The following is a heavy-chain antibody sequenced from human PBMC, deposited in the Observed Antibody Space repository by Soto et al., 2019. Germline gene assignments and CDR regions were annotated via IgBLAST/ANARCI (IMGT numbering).Heavy chain of an antibody. V-gene: IGHV3-30*18. CDR3: AKDQKFDFWSGYYSYYYYGMDV. Sequence: PGGSLRLSCAASGFTFSSYGMHWVRQAPGKGLEWVAVISYDGSNKYYADSVKGRFTISRDNSKNTLYLQMNSLRAEDTAVYYCAKDQKFDFWSGYYSYYYYGMDVWGQGTTVTVSS. D-gene: IGHD3-3*01. CDR1: GFTFSSYG. J-gene: IGHJ6*02. CDR2: ISYDGSNK.